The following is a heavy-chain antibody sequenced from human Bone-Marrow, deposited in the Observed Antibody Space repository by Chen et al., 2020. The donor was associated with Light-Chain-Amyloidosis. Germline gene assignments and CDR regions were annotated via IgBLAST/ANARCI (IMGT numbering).Heavy chain of an antibody. J-gene: IGHJ4*02. CDR2: IWYDGSNK. CDR1: GFTFSSYG. V-gene: IGHV3-33*01. D-gene: IGHD3-3*01. CDR3: ARSYYDFWSGYLNYFDY. Sequence: QVQLVESGGGVVQPGRSLRLSCAASGFTFSSYGMHWVRQAPGKGLEWVAVIWYDGSNKYYADSVKGRFTISRDNSKNTLYLQMNSLRDEDTAVYYCARSYYDFWSGYLNYFDYWGQGTLVTVSS.